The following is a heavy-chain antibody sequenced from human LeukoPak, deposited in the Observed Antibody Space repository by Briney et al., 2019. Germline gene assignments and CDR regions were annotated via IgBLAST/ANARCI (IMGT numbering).Heavy chain of an antibody. Sequence: KPSQTLSLTCTVSGGSISSGDYYWSWIRQPPGKGLEWIGYIYYSGSTYYNPSFKSRVTISVDTSKNQFSLKLSSGTAADTAVYYCAREDYGDYLPVYWGQGTLVTVSS. V-gene: IGHV4-30-4*08. J-gene: IGHJ4*02. D-gene: IGHD4-17*01. CDR1: GGSISSGDYY. CDR3: AREDYGDYLPVY. CDR2: IYYSGST.